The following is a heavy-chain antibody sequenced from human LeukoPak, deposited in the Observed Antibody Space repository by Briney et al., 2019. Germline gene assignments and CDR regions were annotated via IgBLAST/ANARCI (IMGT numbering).Heavy chain of an antibody. V-gene: IGHV3-66*01. D-gene: IGHD3-22*01. CDR3: ARSRRDPYDYDSSGYYVGGTDWFDP. CDR2: IYGGGST. J-gene: IGHJ5*02. Sequence: GGSLRLSCAVSGFTVSTNHITWVRQAPGKGLECVSVIYGGGSTYYADSVKGRFTISRDSSKNTVYLQMNSLRAEDTAVYYCARSRRDPYDYDSSGYYVGGTDWFDPWGQGTLVTVSS. CDR1: GFTVSTNH.